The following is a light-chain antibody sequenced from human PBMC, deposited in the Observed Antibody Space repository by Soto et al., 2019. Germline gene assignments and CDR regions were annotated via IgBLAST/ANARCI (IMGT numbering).Light chain of an antibody. J-gene: IGKJ5*01. CDR3: QQRRNWPPIN. CDR1: QSVSSY. CDR2: DAS. V-gene: IGKV3-11*01. Sequence: EIVLTHSPANLSLSPWERATLSCRASQSVSSYLAWYQQKPGQAPRLLIYDASNRATGIPARFSGSGSGTDFTLTISSLDPEDFAVYYCQQRRNWPPINFGQGTRLEIK.